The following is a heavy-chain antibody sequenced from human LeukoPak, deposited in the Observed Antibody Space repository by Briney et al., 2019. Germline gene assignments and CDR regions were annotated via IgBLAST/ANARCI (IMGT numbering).Heavy chain of an antibody. D-gene: IGHD6-13*01. CDR3: AKVSWANYFDY. CDR1: GFTFSSYA. J-gene: IGHJ4*02. V-gene: IGHV3-23*01. Sequence: GSLRLSCAASGFTFSSYAMSWVRQAPGKGLEWVSAISGSGGNTNYAGSVRGRFTISRDNSKNTLYLQMNSLRAEDTAIYYCAKVSWANYFDYWGQGTPVTVSS. CDR2: ISGSGGNT.